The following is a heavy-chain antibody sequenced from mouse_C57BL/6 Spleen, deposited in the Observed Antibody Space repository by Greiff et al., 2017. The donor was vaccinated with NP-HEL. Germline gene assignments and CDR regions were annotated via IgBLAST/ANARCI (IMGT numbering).Heavy chain of an antibody. CDR3: ARGAYYSNYGYFDV. CDR2: IYPGDGDT. D-gene: IGHD2-5*01. V-gene: IGHV1-82*01. CDR1: GYAFSSSR. J-gene: IGHJ1*03. Sequence: VQLKESGPELVKPGASVKISCKASGYAFSSSRMNWVKQRPGKGLEWIGRIYPGDGDTNYNGKFKGKATLTADKSSSTAYMQLSSLTSEDSAVYFCARGAYYSNYGYFDVWGTGTTVTVSS.